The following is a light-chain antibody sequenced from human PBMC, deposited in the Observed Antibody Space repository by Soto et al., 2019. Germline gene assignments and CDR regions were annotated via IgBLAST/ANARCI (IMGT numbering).Light chain of an antibody. CDR2: GAS. J-gene: IGKJ1*01. CDR3: QQYNNWPPWT. Sequence: EIEKTQSPATLSLAPGERVTLSCRASESVSTNLAWYQQKAGQAPRLLIYGASTRATGIPARFSGSGSGTEFTLTISSLQSEDFAVYYCQQYNNWPPWTFGQGTKVDIK. CDR1: ESVSTN. V-gene: IGKV3-15*01.